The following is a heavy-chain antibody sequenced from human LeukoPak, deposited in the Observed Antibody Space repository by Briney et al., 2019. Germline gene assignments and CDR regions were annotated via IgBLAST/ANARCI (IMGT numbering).Heavy chain of an antibody. Sequence: GASVKVSCKASGYTFTSYYMHWVRQAPGQGLEWMGVINPSGGSTSYAQKFQGRVTMTRDTSTSTVYMELSSLRSEDTAVYYCARESIAVAGTNYHYGMDVWGQGTTVTVSS. D-gene: IGHD6-19*01. CDR2: INPSGGST. J-gene: IGHJ6*02. V-gene: IGHV1-46*01. CDR3: ARESIAVAGTNYHYGMDV. CDR1: GYTFTSYY.